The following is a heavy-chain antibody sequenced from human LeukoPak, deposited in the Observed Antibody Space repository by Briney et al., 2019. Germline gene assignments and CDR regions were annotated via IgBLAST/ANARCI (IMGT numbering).Heavy chain of an antibody. Sequence: SETLSRTCAVSGYSISSGYYWGWIRQPPGKGLEWIGSIYHSGSTYYNPSLKSRVTISVDTSKNQFSLKLSSVTAADTAVYYCARHDADYDFWSGYYTRWFDPWGQGTLVTVSS. CDR1: GYSISSGYY. V-gene: IGHV4-38-2*01. CDR2: IYHSGST. D-gene: IGHD3-3*01. CDR3: ARHDADYDFWSGYYTRWFDP. J-gene: IGHJ5*02.